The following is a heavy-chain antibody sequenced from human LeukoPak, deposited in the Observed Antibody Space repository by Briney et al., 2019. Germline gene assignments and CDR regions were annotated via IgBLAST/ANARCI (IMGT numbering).Heavy chain of an antibody. Sequence: PGGSLRLSCVVSGFTFSSYWMSWVGQAPGKGLEWVANIKEDGSEKYYVDSVKGRFTISRDNAKNSLYLQMNSLRAEDTAVYYCARPLDWFLFARFDPWGQGTLVIVSS. J-gene: IGHJ5*02. CDR1: GFTFSSYW. V-gene: IGHV3-7*01. D-gene: IGHD3-9*01. CDR3: ARPLDWFLFARFDP. CDR2: IKEDGSEK.